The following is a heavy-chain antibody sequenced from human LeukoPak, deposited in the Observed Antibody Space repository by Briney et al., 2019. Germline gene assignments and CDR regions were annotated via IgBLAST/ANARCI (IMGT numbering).Heavy chain of an antibody. CDR2: VSGSGGNT. V-gene: IGHV3-23*01. J-gene: IGHJ4*02. D-gene: IGHD6-19*01. CDR1: GFTFRSYE. CDR3: AKVYSSGWGRGFDY. Sequence: GGSLRLSCAVSGFTFRSYEMNWVRQAPGKGLEWVSAVSGSGGNTFYADSVKGRFTISRDNSKNTLFLQMNSLRAEDTAVYYCAKVYSSGWGRGFDYWGQGTLVTVSS.